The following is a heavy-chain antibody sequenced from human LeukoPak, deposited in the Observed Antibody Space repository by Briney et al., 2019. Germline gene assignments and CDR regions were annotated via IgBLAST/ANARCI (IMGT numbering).Heavy chain of an antibody. V-gene: IGHV1-18*04. CDR2: ISANNGET. J-gene: IGHJ4*02. CDR1: GYTFTNYG. Sequence: GASVKVSCKASGYTFTNYGISWVRQAPGQGLEWMAWISANNGETRYAQNLQGRVTMTTDTSTSTAYMELRSLRSDDTAVYYCARVPPSAHHMLSSDYWGQGTQVTVSS. D-gene: IGHD2-8*01. CDR3: ARVPPSAHHMLSSDY.